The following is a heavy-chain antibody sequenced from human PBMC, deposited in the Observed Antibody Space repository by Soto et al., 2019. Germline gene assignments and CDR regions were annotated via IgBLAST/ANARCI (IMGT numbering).Heavy chain of an antibody. J-gene: IGHJ4*02. CDR3: AREGNLGRWIQPLDS. V-gene: IGHV4-59*01. D-gene: IGHD2-2*03. CDR2: IHYDGTT. Sequence: SETLSLTCTVSGGSFSPNYWSWIRQPPGKGLEWVGNIHYDGTTRYSPSLQSRVTMSVDTSKNHFSLKLISVTTADTAVYFCAREGNLGRWIQPLDSWGQGTLVTVSS. CDR1: GGSFSPNY.